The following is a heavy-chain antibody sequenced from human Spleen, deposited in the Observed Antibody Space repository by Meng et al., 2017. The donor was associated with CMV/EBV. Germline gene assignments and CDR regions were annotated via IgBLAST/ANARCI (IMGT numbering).Heavy chain of an antibody. CDR1: GFTFSDYY. CDR3: ARDRGVNDYFDY. CDR2: ISSSGSTI. Sequence: GESLKISCAASGFTFSDYYMSWIRQAPGKGLEWVSYISSSGSTIYYADSVKGRFTISRKNAKNSLYLQMNSLRAEDTAVYYCARDRGVNDYFDYWGQGTLVT. D-gene: IGHD3-10*01. V-gene: IGHV3-11*01. J-gene: IGHJ4*02.